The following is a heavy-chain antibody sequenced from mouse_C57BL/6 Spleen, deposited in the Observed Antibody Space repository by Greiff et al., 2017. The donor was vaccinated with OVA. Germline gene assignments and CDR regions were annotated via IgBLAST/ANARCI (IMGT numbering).Heavy chain of an antibody. Sequence: VKLQQPGAELVKPGASVKLSCKASGYTFTSYWMHWVKQRPGQGLEWIGMIHPNSGSTNYNEKFKSKATLTADKSSSTAYMQLSSLTSEDSAVYYCARSSYGNYTFAYWGQGTLVTVSA. CDR3: ARSSYGNYTFAY. V-gene: IGHV1-64*01. J-gene: IGHJ3*01. D-gene: IGHD2-10*01. CDR2: IHPNSGST. CDR1: GYTFTSYW.